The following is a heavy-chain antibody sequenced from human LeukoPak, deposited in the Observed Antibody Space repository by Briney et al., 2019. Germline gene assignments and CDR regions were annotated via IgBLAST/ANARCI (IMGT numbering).Heavy chain of an antibody. CDR1: GFTFSTYA. CDR3: AKDRGV. Sequence: SGGSLRLSCAASGFTFSTYAMSWVRQAPGKGLEWVSAISGSGGSTYYADSVKGRFTISRDNSKNTVYVQMNSLKAEDTGLYYCAKDRGVWGQGTLVTVSS. V-gene: IGHV3-23*01. D-gene: IGHD3-10*01. CDR2: ISGSGGST. J-gene: IGHJ4*02.